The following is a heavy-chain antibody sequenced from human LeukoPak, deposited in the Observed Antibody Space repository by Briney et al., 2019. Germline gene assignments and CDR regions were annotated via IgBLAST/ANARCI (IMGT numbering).Heavy chain of an antibody. V-gene: IGHV3-74*01. D-gene: IGHD6-13*01. CDR1: GFTFSSYW. CDR2: INSDGSST. CDR3: AKDRGIAAAGDVVDY. Sequence: GGSLRLSCAASGFTFSSYWMHWVRQAPGKGLVWVSRINSDGSSTSYADSVKGRFTISRDNAKNTLYLQMNSLRAEDTAVYYCAKDRGIAAAGDVVDYWGQGTLVTVSS. J-gene: IGHJ4*02.